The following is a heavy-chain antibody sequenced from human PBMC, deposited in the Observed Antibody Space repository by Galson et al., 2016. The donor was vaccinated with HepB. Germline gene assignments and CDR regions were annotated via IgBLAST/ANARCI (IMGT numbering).Heavy chain of an antibody. CDR3: AKIDPSTWRDS. V-gene: IGHV3-72*01. Sequence: SLRLSCAVSGFSFGDHYMDWVRQAPGKGLEWVGRSRNKARSYTTDYAASVRGRSTISRDNSKNSVYLQMNSLKVEDTAVYYCAKIDPSTWRDSWGQGTLVTVSS. D-gene: IGHD6-13*01. CDR2: SRNKARSYTT. J-gene: IGHJ4*02. CDR1: GFSFGDHY.